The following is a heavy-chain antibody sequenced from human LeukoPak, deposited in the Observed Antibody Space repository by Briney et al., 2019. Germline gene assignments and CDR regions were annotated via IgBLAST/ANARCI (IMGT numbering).Heavy chain of an antibody. D-gene: IGHD6-19*01. Sequence: GGSLRLSCAASGFTFSSYRMNWVRQAPGKGLEWVANIKQDGSEKYYVDSVKGRFTTSRDNAKNSLYLQMNSLRAEDTAVYYCAKEKYSSGSGIFDYWGQGTLVTVSS. J-gene: IGHJ4*02. V-gene: IGHV3-7*03. CDR3: AKEKYSSGSGIFDY. CDR1: GFTFSSYR. CDR2: IKQDGSEK.